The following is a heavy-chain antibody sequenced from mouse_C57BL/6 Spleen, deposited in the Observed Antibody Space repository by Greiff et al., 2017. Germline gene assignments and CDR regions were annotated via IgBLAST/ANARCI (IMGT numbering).Heavy chain of an antibody. D-gene: IGHD1-1*01. CDR1: GYTFTSYW. V-gene: IGHV1-64*01. J-gene: IGHJ1*03. CDR2: IHPNSGST. Sequence: QVQLQQPGAELVKPGASVKLSCKASGYTFTSYWMHWVKQRPGQGLEWIGMIHPNSGSTNYNEKFKSKATLTVDKSSSTAYMQLSSLTSEDSAFYDCARGVYYGSSHWYFDVWGTGTTVTVSS. CDR3: ARGVYYGSSHWYFDV.